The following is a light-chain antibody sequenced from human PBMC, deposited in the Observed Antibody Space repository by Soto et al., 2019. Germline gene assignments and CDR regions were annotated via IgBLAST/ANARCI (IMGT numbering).Light chain of an antibody. J-gene: IGKJ1*01. CDR2: GAS. CDR3: QQYNNWPPWT. Sequence: EVVMTQSPATLSVSPGERATLSCRASQSISSDLAWYQQKPGQAPRLLIYGASTRASDIPARFSGSGSGTDFTLPISSLQSEDFAVYYCQQYNNWPPWTFGQGTKVEFK. CDR1: QSISSD. V-gene: IGKV3-15*01.